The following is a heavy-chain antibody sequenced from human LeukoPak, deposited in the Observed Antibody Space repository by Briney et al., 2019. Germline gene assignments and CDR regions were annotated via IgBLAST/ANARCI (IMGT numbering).Heavy chain of an antibody. V-gene: IGHV3-13*01. Sequence: GRSLRLSCAASGFAFSSYDMHWVRQASGKGLEWGSGIGAFGDTYNGIAARGRFTISRDKAKNSLYLQMNSLGAGDTAVYFCARAASYNYNNRPYLFDSWGQGTLVAVSS. CDR1: GFAFSSYD. CDR2: IGAFGDT. CDR3: ARAASYNYNNRPYLFDS. D-gene: IGHD3-10*01. J-gene: IGHJ4*02.